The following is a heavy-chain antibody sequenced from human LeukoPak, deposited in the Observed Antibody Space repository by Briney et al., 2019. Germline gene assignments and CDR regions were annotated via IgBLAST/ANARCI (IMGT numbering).Heavy chain of an antibody. Sequence: PGGSLRLSCAASGFTFSSYAMSWVRQAPGKGLEWVSAISGSGGSTYYADSVKGRFTISRDNSKNTLYLQMNSLRAEDTAVYYCARDCRSTNCYTDYWGQGTLVTVSS. J-gene: IGHJ4*02. CDR1: GFTFSSYA. CDR2: ISGSGGST. V-gene: IGHV3-23*01. D-gene: IGHD2-2*01. CDR3: ARDCRSTNCYTDY.